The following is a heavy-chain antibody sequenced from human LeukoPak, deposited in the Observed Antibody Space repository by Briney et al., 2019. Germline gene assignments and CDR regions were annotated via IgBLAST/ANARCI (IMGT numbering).Heavy chain of an antibody. D-gene: IGHD2-2*01. CDR2: IRYDGSNK. CDR3: AKGHPRYCSSTSCYAEHY. J-gene: IGHJ4*02. Sequence: GGSLRLSCAAPGFTFSSFGMHWVRQAPGKGLEWVAFIRYDGSNKYYADSVKGRFTISRDNSKNTLYLQMNSLRAEDTAVYYCAKGHPRYCSSTSCYAEHYWGQGTLVTVSS. V-gene: IGHV3-30*02. CDR1: GFTFSSFG.